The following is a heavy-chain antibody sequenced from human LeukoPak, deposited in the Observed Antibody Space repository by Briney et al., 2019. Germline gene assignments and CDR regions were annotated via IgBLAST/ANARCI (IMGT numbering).Heavy chain of an antibody. CDR2: INPSGGST. CDR3: ARFKRVGSSGWPLDY. J-gene: IGHJ4*02. CDR1: GYTFTSYY. Sequence: ASVKVSFKASGYTFTSYYMHWVRQAPGQGLEWMGIINPSGGSTSYAQKFQGRVTMTRDTSTCTVYMELSSLRSEDTAVYYCARFKRVGSSGWPLDYWGQGTLVTVSS. D-gene: IGHD6-19*01. V-gene: IGHV1-46*01.